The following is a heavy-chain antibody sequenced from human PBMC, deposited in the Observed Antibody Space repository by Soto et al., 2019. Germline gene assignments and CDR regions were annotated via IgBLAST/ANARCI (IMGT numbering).Heavy chain of an antibody. CDR2: IYDTGISGYTPST. V-gene: IGHV4-59*01. Sequence: SETLSLTCTVSGGSITSSYWSWIRRPPGKGLEWIAYIYDTGISGYTPSTSYNPSLKSRVTMSVDTSESQFSLKLTSVTAADTAVYYCARGEDAFFYYGLDVWGQGITVTVSS. CDR3: ARGEDAFFYYGLDV. CDR1: GGSITSSY. J-gene: IGHJ6*02.